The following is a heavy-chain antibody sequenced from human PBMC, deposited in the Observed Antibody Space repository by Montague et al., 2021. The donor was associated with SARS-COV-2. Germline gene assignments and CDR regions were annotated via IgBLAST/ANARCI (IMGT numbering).Heavy chain of an antibody. CDR1: GFTFSNFA. Sequence: SLRLSCAASGFTFSNFAMHWVRRAPGKGLEFVAVISDVGANMYYADSVEGRFSVSRDNSRNTAFLQMNNLRPEETARYYCARELSCTGGLDGGGEGGLVTVYS. CDR2: ISDVGANM. J-gene: IGHJ1*01. D-gene: IGHD2-8*02. CDR3: ARELSCTGGLDG. V-gene: IGHV3-30*04.